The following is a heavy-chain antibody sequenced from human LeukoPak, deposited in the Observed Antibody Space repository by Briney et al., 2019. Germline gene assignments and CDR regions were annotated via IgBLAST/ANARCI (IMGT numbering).Heavy chain of an antibody. CDR3: ARRVGSSDCFDY. J-gene: IGHJ4*02. CDR1: GYSISSGFY. CDR2: VYHGGSS. V-gene: IGHV4-38-2*02. D-gene: IGHD6-6*01. Sequence: SETLSLTCTVSGYSISSGFYWGWIRQPPGKGLEWIGNVYHGGSSYYNPSLKSRITISVDTSKNQFSLNLYSVTAADTAVYYCARRVGSSDCFDYWGQGTLVTISS.